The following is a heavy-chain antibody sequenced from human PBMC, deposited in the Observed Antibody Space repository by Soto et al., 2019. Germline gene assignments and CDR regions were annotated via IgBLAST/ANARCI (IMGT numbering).Heavy chain of an antibody. D-gene: IGHD6-13*01. CDR2: LYYTGST. CDR1: GDSISSVAHY. Sequence: SETLSLTCSVSGDSISSVAHYWAWVRQPPGKGLEWIGSLYYTGSTYYNPSLKSRAAISIDTSKNQFSLNLMSTTAADTAVYYCARHSTKKSWYYGWFDPWGHGTLVTVSS. V-gene: IGHV4-39*01. CDR3: ARHSTKKSWYYGWFDP. J-gene: IGHJ5*02.